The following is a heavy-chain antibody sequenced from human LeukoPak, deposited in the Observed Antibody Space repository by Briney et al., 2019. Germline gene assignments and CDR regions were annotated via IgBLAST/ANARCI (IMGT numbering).Heavy chain of an antibody. Sequence: GGSLRLSCAASGFTFSSYGMHWVRQAPGKGLEWVAVISYDGSNKYYADSVKGRFTISRDNSKNTLYLQMNSLRAEDTAVYYCAKQDSSGWLHAFDIWGQGTMVTVSS. CDR3: AKQDSSGWLHAFDI. V-gene: IGHV3-30*18. CDR2: ISYDGSNK. D-gene: IGHD6-19*01. J-gene: IGHJ3*02. CDR1: GFTFSSYG.